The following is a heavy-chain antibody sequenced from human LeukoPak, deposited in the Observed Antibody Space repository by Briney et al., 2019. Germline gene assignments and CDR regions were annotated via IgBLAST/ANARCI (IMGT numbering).Heavy chain of an antibody. CDR1: GGSFSGYY. V-gene: IGHV4-34*01. J-gene: IGHJ6*02. Sequence: NPSETLSLTCAVYGGSFSGYYWSWIRQPPGKGLEWIGEINHSGSTNYNPSLKSRVTISVDTSKNQFSLKLSPVTAADTAVYYCATQPIVAKKKSQYGMDVWGQGTTVTVSS. D-gene: IGHD5-12*01. CDR2: INHSGST. CDR3: ATQPIVAKKKSQYGMDV.